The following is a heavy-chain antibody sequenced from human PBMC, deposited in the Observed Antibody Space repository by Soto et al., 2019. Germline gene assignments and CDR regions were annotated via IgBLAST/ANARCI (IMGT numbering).Heavy chain of an antibody. J-gene: IGHJ4*02. Sequence: SETLSLTCAVSGGSISSSNWWSWVRQPPGKGLEWIGEIYHSGSTNYNPSLKSRVTISVDKSKNQFSLKLSSVTAADTAVYYCARHRGMGGRYSWYFDYWGQATRVTVSS. D-gene: IGHD1-26*01. V-gene: IGHV4-4*02. CDR2: IYHSGST. CDR1: GGSISSSNW. CDR3: ARHRGMGGRYSWYFDY.